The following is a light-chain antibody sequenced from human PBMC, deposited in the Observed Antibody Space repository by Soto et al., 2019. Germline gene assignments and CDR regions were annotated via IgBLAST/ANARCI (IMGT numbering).Light chain of an antibody. V-gene: IGKV3-15*01. CDR1: QSVSSN. CDR2: GAS. CDR3: QQYNNWQT. Sequence: EIVMTQSPATLYVSPEERATLSCRASQSVSSNLAWYQQKPGQAPTLLIYGASTKATGIPARFSGSGSGTEFTLTISSLQSEDFAVYYCQQYNNWQTFGPGTKVDIK. J-gene: IGKJ3*01.